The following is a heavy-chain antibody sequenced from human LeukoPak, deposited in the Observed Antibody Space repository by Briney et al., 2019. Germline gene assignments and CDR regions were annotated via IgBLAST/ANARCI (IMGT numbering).Heavy chain of an antibody. V-gene: IGHV4-31*03. D-gene: IGHD1-26*01. CDR3: AREPTGSYSFDF. J-gene: IGHJ4*02. Sequence: SETLSLTCTVSGDSISSGGYYWSWIRQHPGKGLESIGYIYNSGSTYYNPSLKSRVTISIDTSKRQFSLKLTSVTAADTAVYYCAREPTGSYSFDFWGQGTLVTVSS. CDR1: GDSISSGGYY. CDR2: IYNSGST.